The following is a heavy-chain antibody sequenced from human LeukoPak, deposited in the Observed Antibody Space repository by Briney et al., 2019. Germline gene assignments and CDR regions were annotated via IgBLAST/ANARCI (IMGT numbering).Heavy chain of an antibody. CDR3: ARSSRYDIWTGYPY. CDR1: GYTFTGYY. Sequence: ASVKVSCKASGYTFTGYYMHWVRQAPGRGLEWMGWINANSGGTNYAQKFQGRVTMTRDTSISTAYMELSRLRSDDTAVYYCARSSRYDIWTGYPYWGQGTLVTVSS. V-gene: IGHV1-2*02. D-gene: IGHD3-9*01. J-gene: IGHJ4*02. CDR2: INANSGGT.